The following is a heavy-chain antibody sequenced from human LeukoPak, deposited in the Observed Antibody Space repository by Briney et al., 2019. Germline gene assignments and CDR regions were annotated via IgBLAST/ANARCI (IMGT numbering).Heavy chain of an antibody. Sequence: PGGSLRLSCAASGFTFSSYGMHWVRQAPGKGLEWVAFIRYDGSNKYYADSVKGRFTISRDNSKNTLYLQMNSLRAEDTAVYYCAKDRSTMDNNYYYYMDVWGKGTTVTISS. D-gene: IGHD3-10*01. CDR1: GFTFSSYG. CDR2: IRYDGSNK. J-gene: IGHJ6*03. CDR3: AKDRSTMDNNYYYYMDV. V-gene: IGHV3-30*02.